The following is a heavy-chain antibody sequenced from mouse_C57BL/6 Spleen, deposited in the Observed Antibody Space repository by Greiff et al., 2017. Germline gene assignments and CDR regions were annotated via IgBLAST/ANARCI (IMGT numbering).Heavy chain of an antibody. CDR1: GYTFTTYP. V-gene: IGHV1-47*01. J-gene: IGHJ1*03. Sequence: VKVVESGAELVKPGASVKMSCKASGYTFTTYPIEWMKQNHGKSLEWIGNFHPYNDDTKYNEKFKGKATLTVEKSSSTVYLELSRLTSDDSAVYYCARGSITTVSYWYFDVWGTGTTVTVSS. CDR3: ARGSITTVSYWYFDV. CDR2: FHPYNDDT. D-gene: IGHD1-1*01.